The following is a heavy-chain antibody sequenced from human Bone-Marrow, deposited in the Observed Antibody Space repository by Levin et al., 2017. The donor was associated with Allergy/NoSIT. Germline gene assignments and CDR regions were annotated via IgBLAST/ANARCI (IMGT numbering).Heavy chain of an antibody. Sequence: NPSETLSLTCTVSGGSINNYYWSWIRQPPGKGLEWIAYIFYNGYASYSPSLKSRVTISVDTSNNQFSLRLSSVTAADTALYYCARHPNGLVAFDIWGQGTVVTVSS. CDR3: ARHPNGLVAFDI. CDR1: GGSINNYY. J-gene: IGHJ3*02. V-gene: IGHV4-59*08. CDR2: IFYNGYA. D-gene: IGHD2-8*02.